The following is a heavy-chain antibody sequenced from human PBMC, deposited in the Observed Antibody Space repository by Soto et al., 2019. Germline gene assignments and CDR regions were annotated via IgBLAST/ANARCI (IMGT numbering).Heavy chain of an antibody. CDR3: ARLNLPSSGWYYFDY. Sequence: SETLSFTCTVSGGSISSYYWSWIRQPPGKGLEWIGHIYYSGSTNCNPSLKSRVTISVDKSKNQFSLKLSSVTAADTAIYYCARLNLPSSGWYYFDYWGQGTLVTVSS. D-gene: IGHD6-13*01. V-gene: IGHV4-59*12. J-gene: IGHJ4*02. CDR2: IYYSGST. CDR1: GGSISSYY.